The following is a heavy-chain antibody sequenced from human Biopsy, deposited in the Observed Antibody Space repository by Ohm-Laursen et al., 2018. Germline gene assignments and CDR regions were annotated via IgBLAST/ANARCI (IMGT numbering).Heavy chain of an antibody. CDR3: ALQSVAQMKNFDY. J-gene: IGHJ4*02. V-gene: IGHV1-2*02. CDR2: ISPKSGGT. Sequence: SSVKVSCKVSGYSFTSYYMHWVRQAPGQGLEWMGWISPKSGGTNYAQKFQGNITMTKNTSMSTAYMEMSRLRSDDTAVYYCALQSVAQMKNFDYWGQGTLVTVSS. CDR1: GYSFTSYY. D-gene: IGHD6-19*01.